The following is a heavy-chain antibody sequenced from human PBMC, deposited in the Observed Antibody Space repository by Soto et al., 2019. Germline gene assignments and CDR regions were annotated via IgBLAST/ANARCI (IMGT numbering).Heavy chain of an antibody. CDR2: IKQDGSEK. J-gene: IGHJ4*02. CDR1: GFTFSSYW. D-gene: IGHD3-10*01. CDR3: ARPGTMVLWFGELFPPFDY. Sequence: GGSLRLSCAASGFTFSSYWMSWVRQAPGKGLEWVANIKQDGSEKYYVDSVKGRLTISRDNAKNSLYLQMNSLRAEDTAVYYCARPGTMVLWFGELFPPFDYWGQGTLVTVSS. V-gene: IGHV3-7*01.